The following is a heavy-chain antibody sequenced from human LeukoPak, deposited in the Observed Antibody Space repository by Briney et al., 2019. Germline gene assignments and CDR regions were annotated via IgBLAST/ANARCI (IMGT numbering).Heavy chain of an antibody. Sequence: QPGGSRRLSCAASGFTFSSYSMNWVRQAPGKGLEWVSYISSSSSTIYYADSVKGRFTISRDNAKNSLYLQMNSLRDEDTAVYYCARDRWGYQLPWFDPWGQGTLVTVSS. CDR3: ARDRWGYQLPWFDP. V-gene: IGHV3-48*02. D-gene: IGHD2-2*01. CDR2: ISSSSSTI. J-gene: IGHJ5*02. CDR1: GFTFSSYS.